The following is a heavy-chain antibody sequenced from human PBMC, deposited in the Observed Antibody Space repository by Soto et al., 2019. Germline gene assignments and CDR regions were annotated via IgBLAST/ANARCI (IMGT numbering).Heavy chain of an antibody. J-gene: IGHJ5*02. V-gene: IGHV4-34*01. CDR2: INHSGST. Sequence: SETLSLTCAVYGGSFSGYYWSWIRQPPGKGLEWIGEINHSGSTNYNPSLKSRVTISVDTSKNQFSLKLSSVTAADTAVYYCARRPPFRGSGINWFDPWGQGTLVTVSS. CDR1: GGSFSGYY. CDR3: ARRPPFRGSGINWFDP. D-gene: IGHD3-10*01.